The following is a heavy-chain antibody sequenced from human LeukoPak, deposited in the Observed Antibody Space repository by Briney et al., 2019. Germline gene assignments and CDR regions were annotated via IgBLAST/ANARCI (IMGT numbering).Heavy chain of an antibody. CDR2: INPNSGGT. CDR3: ARANYYDSSGYHPGYAFDI. J-gene: IGHJ3*02. V-gene: IGHV1-2*02. CDR1: GYTFTGYY. Sequence: ASVKVSCKASGYTFTGYYMHWVRQAPGQGLEWMGWINPNSGGTNYAQKFQGRVTITRDTSISTAYMELSRLRSDDTAVYYCARANYYDSSGYHPGYAFDIWGQGTMVTVSS. D-gene: IGHD3-22*01.